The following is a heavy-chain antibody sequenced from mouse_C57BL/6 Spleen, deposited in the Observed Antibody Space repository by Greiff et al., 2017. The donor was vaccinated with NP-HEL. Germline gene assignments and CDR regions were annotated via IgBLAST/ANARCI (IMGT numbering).Heavy chain of an antibody. CDR2: IYPGSGST. D-gene: IGHD2-1*01. J-gene: IGHJ2*01. CDR3: ARHYGKRRDY. Sequence: QVQLQQSGAELVKPGASVKMSCKASGYTFTSYWITWVKQRPGQGLEWIGDIYPGSGSTNYNEKFKSKATLTVDTSSSTAYMQLSSLTSEDAAVYYCARHYGKRRDYWGQGTTLTVSS. V-gene: IGHV1-55*01. CDR1: GYTFTSYW.